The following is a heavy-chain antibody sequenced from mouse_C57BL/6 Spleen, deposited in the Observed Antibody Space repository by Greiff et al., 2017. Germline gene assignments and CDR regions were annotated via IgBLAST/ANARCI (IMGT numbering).Heavy chain of an antibody. CDR2: IYPGDGDT. V-gene: IGHV1-80*01. Sequence: VQLQESGAELVKPGASVKISCKASGYAFSSYWMNWVKQRPGKGLEWIGQIYPGDGDTNYNGKFKGKATLTADKSSSTAYMQLSSLTSEDSAVYFCARANIITTGWYFDVWGTGTTVTVSS. J-gene: IGHJ1*03. CDR1: GYAFSSYW. D-gene: IGHD1-1*01. CDR3: ARANIITTGWYFDV.